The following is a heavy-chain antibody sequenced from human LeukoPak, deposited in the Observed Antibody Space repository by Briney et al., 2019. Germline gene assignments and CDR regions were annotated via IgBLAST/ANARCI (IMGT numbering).Heavy chain of an antibody. Sequence: PGGSLRLSCAGSGFPFSNSWMYWVRQAPGKGLEGVANIKKDGSGISYVDSVKGRFIISRDNARNSLYLQMNSLRVEDTAVYFCAGGRSMEVWGKGTAVTVSS. J-gene: IGHJ6*04. V-gene: IGHV3-7*03. CDR1: GFPFSNSW. CDR2: IKKDGSGI. CDR3: AGGRSMEV.